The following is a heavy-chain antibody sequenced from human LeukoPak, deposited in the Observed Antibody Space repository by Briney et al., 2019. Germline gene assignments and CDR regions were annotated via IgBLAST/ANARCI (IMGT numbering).Heavy chain of an antibody. CDR2: ISGSDGST. CDR3: AKDGGYYDFDS. D-gene: IGHD5-12*01. CDR1: GFTFSSYG. J-gene: IGHJ4*02. V-gene: IGHV3-23*01. Sequence: GGCLRLSCAASGFTFSSYGMSWVRQAPGKGLEWVSVISGSDGSTYYADSVKGRFTISRDNSKNTLYLQMYSLRVEDTAVYYCAKDGGYYDFDSWGQGTLVTVSS.